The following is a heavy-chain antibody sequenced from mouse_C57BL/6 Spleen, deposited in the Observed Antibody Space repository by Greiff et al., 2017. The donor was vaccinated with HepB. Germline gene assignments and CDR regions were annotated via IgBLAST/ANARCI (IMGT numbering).Heavy chain of an antibody. J-gene: IGHJ2*01. D-gene: IGHD4-1*02. V-gene: IGHV1-59*01. CDR1: GYTFTSYW. CDR2: IDPSDSYT. Sequence: VQLQQPGAELVRPGTSVKLSCKASGYTFTSYWMHWVKQRPGQGLEWIGVIDPSDSYTNYNQKFKGKATLTVDTSSSTAYMQLSSLTSEDSAVYYCARSPTGTDFDYWGQGTTLTVSS. CDR3: ARSPTGTDFDY.